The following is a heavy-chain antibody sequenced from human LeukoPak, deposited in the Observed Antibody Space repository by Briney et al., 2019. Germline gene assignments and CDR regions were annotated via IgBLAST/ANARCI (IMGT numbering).Heavy chain of an antibody. V-gene: IGHV1-18*01. D-gene: IGHD3-3*01. CDR1: GYTLTELS. CDR3: ARVEGPSIFGVIDY. Sequence: ASVKVSCKVSGYTLTELSMHWVRQAPGQGLEWMGWISVYNGDTNYAQKLQGRVTMTTDTSTSTAYMEVRSLRSDDTAVYFCARVEGPSIFGVIDYWGQGTLVTISS. CDR2: ISVYNGDT. J-gene: IGHJ4*02.